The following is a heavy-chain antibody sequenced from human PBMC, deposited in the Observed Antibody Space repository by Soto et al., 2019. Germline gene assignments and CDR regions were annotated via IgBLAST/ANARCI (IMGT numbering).Heavy chain of an antibody. J-gene: IGHJ4*02. CDR1: GYTFTKYY. Sequence: ASVKVSCKASGYTFTKYYIHWVRQAPGQGLEWMGMINAGSGSTNYAQKFQGRVSMTRDTSTNTVYMELSSLRSDDTAVYYCARGHNSGNYFMSYFDYWGQG. CDR3: ARGHNSGNYFMSYFDY. CDR2: INAGSGST. D-gene: IGHD1-26*01. V-gene: IGHV1-46*01.